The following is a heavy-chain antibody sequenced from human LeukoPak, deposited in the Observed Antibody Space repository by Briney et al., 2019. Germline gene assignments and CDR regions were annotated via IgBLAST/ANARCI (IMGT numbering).Heavy chain of an antibody. CDR2: INPNSGGT. Sequence: ASVRVSCKASGYTFTGYYMHWVRQAPGQGLEWMGWINPNSGGTNYAQMFQGRVTMTRDTSISTAYMELSRLRSDDTAVYYCATLEYSSSSGHYYYYYMDVWGKGTTVTVSS. D-gene: IGHD6-6*01. CDR1: GYTFTGYY. V-gene: IGHV1-2*02. CDR3: ATLEYSSSSGHYYYYYMDV. J-gene: IGHJ6*03.